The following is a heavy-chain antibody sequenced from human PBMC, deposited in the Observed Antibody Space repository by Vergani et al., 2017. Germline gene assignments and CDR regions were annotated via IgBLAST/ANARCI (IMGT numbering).Heavy chain of an antibody. CDR2: IWYDGSNK. J-gene: IGHJ4*02. CDR1: GFTFSSYG. D-gene: IGHD5-18*01. V-gene: IGHV3-33*06. Sequence: QVQLVESGGGVVQPGRSLRLSCAASGFTFSSYGMHWVRQAPGKGLEWVAVIWYDGSNKYYADSVKGRFTISRDNSKNTLYLQMNSLRAEDTAVYYCAKDLSGYSYGYNDDYWGQGTLVTVSS. CDR3: AKDLSGYSYGYNDDY.